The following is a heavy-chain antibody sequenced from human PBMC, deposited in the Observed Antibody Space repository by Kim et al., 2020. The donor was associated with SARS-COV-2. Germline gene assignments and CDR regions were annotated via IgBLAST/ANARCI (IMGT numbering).Heavy chain of an antibody. D-gene: IGHD6-13*01. CDR2: IYYSGST. CDR3: ARGIRAAAWPHYWYGMDV. J-gene: IGHJ6*02. Sequence: SETLSLTCTVSGGSISSYYWSWIRQPPGKGLEWIGYIYYSGSTNYNPSLKSRVTISVDTSKNQFSLKLSSVTAADTAVYYCARGIRAAAWPHYWYGMDVWGQGTTVTVSS. V-gene: IGHV4-59*13. CDR1: GGSISSYY.